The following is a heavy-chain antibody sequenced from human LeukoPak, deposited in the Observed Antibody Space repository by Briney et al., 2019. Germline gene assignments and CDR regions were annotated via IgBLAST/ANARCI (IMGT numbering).Heavy chain of an antibody. D-gene: IGHD5-18*01. CDR3: ARLKDTATRYDY. CDR2: INPDGSVT. V-gene: IGHV3-7*01. Sequence: GGSLRLSCAASEFIFSSHWMSWVRQAPGKGLEWVASINPDGSVTKYVDSVRGRFTISRDNTKNSLYLQMNSLRVEDMALYFCARLKDTATRYDYWGQGTLVTVSS. CDR1: EFIFSSHW. J-gene: IGHJ4*02.